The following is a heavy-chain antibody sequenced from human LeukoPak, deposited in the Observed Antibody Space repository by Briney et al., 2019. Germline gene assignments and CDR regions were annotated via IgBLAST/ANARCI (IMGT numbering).Heavy chain of an antibody. Sequence: GGSLRLSCAASGFTVSSNYMSWVRQAPGKGLEWVSVIYSGGSTYYADSVKGRFTISRDNSKNTLYLQMNSLRAEDTAVYYCAREVRDYYYYYGMDVWGQGTTVTVSS. CDR1: GFTVSSNY. J-gene: IGHJ6*02. V-gene: IGHV3-53*03. CDR2: IYSGGST. D-gene: IGHD2-21*01. CDR3: AREVRDYYYYYGMDV.